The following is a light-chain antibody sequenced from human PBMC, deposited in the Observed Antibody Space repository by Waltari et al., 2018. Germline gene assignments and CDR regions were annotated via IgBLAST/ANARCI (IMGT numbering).Light chain of an antibody. Sequence: SYELTQPPSVSVSPGQTASITCPGAKLGAKDACWYQQKPGQSPVLVIYQDSKRPSGIPERFSGSNSGNTATLTISGTQAMDEADYYCQAWDSSSYVFGTGTKVTVL. J-gene: IGLJ1*01. CDR1: KLGAKD. V-gene: IGLV3-1*01. CDR2: QDS. CDR3: QAWDSSSYV.